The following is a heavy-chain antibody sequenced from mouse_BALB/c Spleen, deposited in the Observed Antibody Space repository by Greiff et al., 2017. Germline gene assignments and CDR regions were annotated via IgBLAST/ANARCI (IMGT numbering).Heavy chain of an antibody. J-gene: IGHJ3*01. CDR2: ILPGSGST. D-gene: IGHD1-1*01. CDR1: GYTFSSYW. CDR3: ARDYGSSYDWFAY. Sequence: VQLQQSGAELMKPGASVKISCKATGYTFSSYWIEWVKQRPGHGLEWIGEILPGSGSTNYNEKFKGKATFTADTSSNTAYMQLSSLTSEDSAVYYCARDYGSSYDWFAYWGQGTLVTVSA. V-gene: IGHV1-9*01.